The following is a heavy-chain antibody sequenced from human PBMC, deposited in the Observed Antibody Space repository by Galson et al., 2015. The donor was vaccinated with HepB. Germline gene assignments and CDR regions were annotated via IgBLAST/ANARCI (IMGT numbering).Heavy chain of an antibody. CDR2: IYWDDDK. CDR1: GFSLSTSGVG. Sequence: PALVKPTQTLTLTCTFSGFSLSTSGVGVGWVRQPPGKALEWLALIYWDDDKRYSPSLKSRLTITKDTSKNQVVLTMTNMDPVDTATYYCAHRGRGYYDFWSGSWFDPWGQGTLVTVSS. J-gene: IGHJ5*02. CDR3: AHRGRGYYDFWSGSWFDP. D-gene: IGHD3-3*01. V-gene: IGHV2-5*02.